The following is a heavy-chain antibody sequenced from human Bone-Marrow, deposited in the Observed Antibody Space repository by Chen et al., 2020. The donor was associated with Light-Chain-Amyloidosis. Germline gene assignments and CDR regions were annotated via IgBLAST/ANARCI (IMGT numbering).Heavy chain of an antibody. CDR1: GFTFSRAW. J-gene: IGHJ4*02. Sequence: EVQVVESGGDLVKPGGSLRLSCAASGFTFSRAWMNWVRQAPGKGLEWVGRIKSLSDGGTTNYAAPVKGRFIISRDDSRNTVYLQMDSLKTEDTAVYYYTVHEAYWGPGTLVSVSS. CDR3: TVHEAY. CDR2: IKSLSDGGTT. V-gene: IGHV3-15*01.